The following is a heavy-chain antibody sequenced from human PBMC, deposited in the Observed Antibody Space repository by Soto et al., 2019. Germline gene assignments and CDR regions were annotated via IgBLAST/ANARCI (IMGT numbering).Heavy chain of an antibody. CDR1: GFTFSSFI. D-gene: IGHD3-3*01. CDR3: AREGSTIFGVVTPNWFDP. Sequence: GGSLRLSCAASGFTFSSFIMNWVRQAPGKGLEWVSSISSSSSYIYYADSVKGRFTISRDNAKNSLYLQMNSLRAEDTAVYYCAREGSTIFGVVTPNWFDPWGQGTLVTVSS. V-gene: IGHV3-21*01. J-gene: IGHJ5*02. CDR2: ISSSSSYI.